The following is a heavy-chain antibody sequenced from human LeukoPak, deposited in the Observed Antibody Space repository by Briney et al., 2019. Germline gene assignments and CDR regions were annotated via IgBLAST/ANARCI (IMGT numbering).Heavy chain of an antibody. CDR3: ARGRVLLWFGEPNNWFDP. Sequence: SETLSLTCTVSGGSISSYYWSWIRQPPGKGPEWIGEINHSGSTNYNPSLKSRVTISVDTSKNQFSLKLSSVTAADTAVYYCARGRVLLWFGEPNNWFDPWGQGTLVTVSS. V-gene: IGHV4-34*01. D-gene: IGHD3-10*01. CDR2: INHSGST. CDR1: GGSISSYY. J-gene: IGHJ5*02.